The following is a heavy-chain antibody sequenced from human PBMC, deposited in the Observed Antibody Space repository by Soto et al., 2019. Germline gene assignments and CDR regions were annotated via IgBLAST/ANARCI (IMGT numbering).Heavy chain of an antibody. J-gene: IGHJ4*02. V-gene: IGHV3-33*01. CDR2: IWYDASKQ. CDR3: AAWAEGATEVH. CDR1: GFSFSVYG. D-gene: IGHD2-15*01. Sequence: LRVSCETSGFSFSVYGMHWVRQAPGKGLEWVAVIWYDASKQFYAASVEGRFTISRDNSKAILYLQMNSLRAEDTAVYYCAAWAEGATEVHWGQGTLVTV.